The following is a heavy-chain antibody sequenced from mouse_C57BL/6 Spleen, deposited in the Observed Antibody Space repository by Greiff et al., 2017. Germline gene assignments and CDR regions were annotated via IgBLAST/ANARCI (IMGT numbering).Heavy chain of an antibody. Sequence: VQLQQSGPELVKPGASVKISCKASGYSFTGYYMHWVKQSSEKSLEWIGEINPSTGGTSYNQKFKGKATLTVDKSSSTAYMQLKSLTSEDSAVYYCASRRRWYFDVWGTGTTVTVSS. CDR1: GYSFTGYY. CDR3: ASRRRWYFDV. CDR2: INPSTGGT. D-gene: IGHD2-12*01. V-gene: IGHV1-43*01. J-gene: IGHJ1*03.